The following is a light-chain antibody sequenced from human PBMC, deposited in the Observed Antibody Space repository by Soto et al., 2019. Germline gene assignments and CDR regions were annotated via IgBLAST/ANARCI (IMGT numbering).Light chain of an antibody. CDR2: GAS. V-gene: IGKV3-15*01. Sequence: EIVMTQSPATLSVSPGERATLSCRASQSVAGNLAWYQQNPGQAPRLLIYGASTRATGIPTRFSGGGSGTEFTLTITSLQSEDFVIYYCQKYNKWPLTFGGGTKVEIK. J-gene: IGKJ4*01. CDR3: QKYNKWPLT. CDR1: QSVAGN.